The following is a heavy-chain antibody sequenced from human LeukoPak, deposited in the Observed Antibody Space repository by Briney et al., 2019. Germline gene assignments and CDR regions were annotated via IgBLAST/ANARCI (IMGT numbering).Heavy chain of an antibody. J-gene: IGHJ4*02. V-gene: IGHV3-23*01. CDR3: AIAYGEYYYESSGYFFPFDY. Sequence: GGSLRLSCAASGFSFSSYAMGWVRQAPGKGLEWVSAISGGGGSTYYADSVKGRFTISRDNSKNTLYLQMSNLRAEDTAVYYCAIAYGEYYYESSGYFFPFDYWGQGTLVTVSS. CDR1: GFSFSSYA. D-gene: IGHD3-22*01. CDR2: ISGGGGST.